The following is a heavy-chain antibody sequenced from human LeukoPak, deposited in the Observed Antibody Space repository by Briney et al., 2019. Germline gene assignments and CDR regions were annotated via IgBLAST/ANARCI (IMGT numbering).Heavy chain of an antibody. J-gene: IGHJ5*02. CDR2: IRYDGSNK. D-gene: IGHD3-22*01. CDR1: GFTFSSYG. Sequence: PGGSLRLSCAASGFTFSSYGMHWVRQAPGKGLEWVAFIRYDGSNKYYADSVKGRFTISRDNSKNTLYLQMNSLRAEDTAVYYCAKVYYDSSGYYYPNWFDPWGQGTLVTVTS. V-gene: IGHV3-30*02. CDR3: AKVYYDSSGYYYPNWFDP.